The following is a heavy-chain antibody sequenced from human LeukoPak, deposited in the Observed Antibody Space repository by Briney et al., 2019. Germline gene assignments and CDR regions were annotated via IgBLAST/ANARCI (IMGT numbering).Heavy chain of an antibody. Sequence: SETLSLTCTVSGGSISSYYWSWIRQPPGKGLEWIGYIYYSGSTNYNPSLKSRVTISVDTSKNQFSLKLSSVTAADTAVYYRARGYTWYYFDYWGQGTLVTVSS. CDR2: IYYSGST. J-gene: IGHJ4*02. D-gene: IGHD1-20*01. V-gene: IGHV4-59*01. CDR3: ARGYTWYYFDY. CDR1: GGSISSYY.